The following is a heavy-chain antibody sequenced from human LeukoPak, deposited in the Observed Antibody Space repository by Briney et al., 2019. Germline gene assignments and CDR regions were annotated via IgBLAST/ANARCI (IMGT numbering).Heavy chain of an antibody. CDR1: GFTFSSYA. CDR3: AKGSYYDSSGSFYFDY. Sequence: GGPLRLSCAASGFTFSSYAMSWARQAPGKGLEWVSGISGSGDNTYYADSVKGRFTISRDNSKNTLYVQVNSLGTEDTAAYYCAKGSYYDSSGSFYFDYWGQGTLVTVSS. CDR2: ISGSGDNT. J-gene: IGHJ4*02. D-gene: IGHD3-22*01. V-gene: IGHV3-23*01.